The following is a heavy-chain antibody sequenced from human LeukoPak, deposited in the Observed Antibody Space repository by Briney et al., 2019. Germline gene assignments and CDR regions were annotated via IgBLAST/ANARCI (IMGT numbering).Heavy chain of an antibody. CDR2: INSDGSST. CDR3: ARAPNDYGDSYFDY. J-gene: IGHJ4*02. D-gene: IGHD4-17*01. V-gene: IGHV3-74*01. CDR1: GFTFSNYA. Sequence: GGSLRLSCAASGFTFSNYAMSWVRQAPGKGLEWVSRINSDGSSTSYADSVKGRFTISRDNAKNTLYLQMNSLRAEDTAVYYCARAPNDYGDSYFDYWGQGTLVTVSS.